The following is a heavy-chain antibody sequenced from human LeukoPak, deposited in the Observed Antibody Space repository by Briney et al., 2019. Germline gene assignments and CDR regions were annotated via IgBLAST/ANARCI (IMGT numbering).Heavy chain of an antibody. J-gene: IGHJ4*02. Sequence: SETQSLTCTVSGYSISSGYYWGWIRQPPGKGLEWIGSIYHSGSTYYNPSLKSRVTISVDTSKNQFSLKLSSVTAADTAVYYCAKHEYSGSYHDYWGQGTLVTVSS. CDR3: AKHEYSGSYHDY. V-gene: IGHV4-38-2*02. CDR2: IYHSGST. CDR1: GYSISSGYY. D-gene: IGHD1-26*01.